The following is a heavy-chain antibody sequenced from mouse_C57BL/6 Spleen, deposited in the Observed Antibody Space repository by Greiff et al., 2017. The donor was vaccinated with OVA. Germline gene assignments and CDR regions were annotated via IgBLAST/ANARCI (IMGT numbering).Heavy chain of an antibody. V-gene: IGHV1-82*01. CDR1: GYAFSSSW. Sequence: VQLQQSGPELVKPGASVKISCKASGYAFSSSWMNWVKQRPGKGLEWIGRIYPGDGDTNYNGKFKGKATLTADKSSSTAYMQLSSLTSEDSAVYFCARTTTTGYFDVWGTGTTVTVSS. J-gene: IGHJ1*03. CDR2: IYPGDGDT. D-gene: IGHD1-1*01. CDR3: ARTTTTGYFDV.